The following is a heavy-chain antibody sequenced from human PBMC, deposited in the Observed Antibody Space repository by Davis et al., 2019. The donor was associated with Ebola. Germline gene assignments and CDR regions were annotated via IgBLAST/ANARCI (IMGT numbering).Heavy chain of an antibody. CDR1: GASISSRSYY. J-gene: IGHJ5*02. D-gene: IGHD4-17*01. CDR2: INYRGST. CDR3: ARRPTVNWFDL. Sequence: MPSETLSLTCTVSGASISSRSYYWGWIRQPPGKGLEWIGNINYRGSTYYSPSLKSRATISVDTSKNQFSLKLTSVTAADTAVYYCARRPTVNWFDLWGQGTLVTVSS. V-gene: IGHV4-39*01.